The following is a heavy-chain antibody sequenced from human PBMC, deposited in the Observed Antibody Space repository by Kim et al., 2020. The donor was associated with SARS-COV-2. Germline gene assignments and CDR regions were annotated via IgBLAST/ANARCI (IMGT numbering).Heavy chain of an antibody. Sequence: GGSLRLSCAASGFTFSSYGMHWVRQAPGKGLEWVAVIWYDGSNKYYADSVKGRFTISRDNSKNTLYLQMNSLRAEDTAVYYCARDAHRGGDLEYFQHWGQGTLVTVSS. V-gene: IGHV3-33*01. CDR1: GFTFSSYG. J-gene: IGHJ1*01. D-gene: IGHD3-10*01. CDR2: IWYDGSNK. CDR3: ARDAHRGGDLEYFQH.